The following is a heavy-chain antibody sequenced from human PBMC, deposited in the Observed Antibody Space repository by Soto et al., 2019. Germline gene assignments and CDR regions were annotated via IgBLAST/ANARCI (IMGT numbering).Heavy chain of an antibody. CDR3: TRARPGYGDSDGFAY. D-gene: IGHD4-17*01. CDR1: GFTFKNYW. CDR2: INSDGSNT. V-gene: IGHV3-74*01. J-gene: IGHJ4*02. Sequence: EVQMVESGGGLVQPGGSLRLSCAASGFTFKNYWMHWVRQAPGKGLVWVSRINSDGSNTRYADSVKGRFTISRDNAENTLYLQMNSLRAEDTAVYYCTRARPGYGDSDGFAYWGQGTLVTVSS.